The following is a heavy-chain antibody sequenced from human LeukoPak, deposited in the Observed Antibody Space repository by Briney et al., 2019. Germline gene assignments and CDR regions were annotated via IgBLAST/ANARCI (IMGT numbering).Heavy chain of an antibody. D-gene: IGHD6-19*01. CDR2: IKEDGSVK. CDR1: GFRFSSYW. J-gene: IGHJ3*01. CDR3: ARPRRQWLLLDAFDL. V-gene: IGHV3-7*01. Sequence: PGGSLRLSCAASGFRFSSYWMNWVRQAPGKGLEWVAYIKEDGSVKYYLSSVRGRFTISRDNAKNSLYLQMSGLRVEDTAVYFCARPRRQWLLLDAFDLWGDGTMVTVSS.